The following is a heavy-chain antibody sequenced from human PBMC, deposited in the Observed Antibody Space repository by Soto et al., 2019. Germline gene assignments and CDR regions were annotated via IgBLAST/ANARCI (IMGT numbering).Heavy chain of an antibody. J-gene: IGHJ3*02. CDR2: ISGSGGST. CDR1: GFTFSSYA. D-gene: IGHD3-3*01. V-gene: IGHV3-23*01. CDR3: AKDANRPTIFGVVNAFDI. Sequence: GGSLRLSCAASGFTFSSYAMSWVRQAPGKGLEWVSAISGSGGSTYYADSVKGRFTISRDNSKNTLDLQMNSLGAEDTAVYYCAKDANRPTIFGVVNAFDIWGQGTMVTVSS.